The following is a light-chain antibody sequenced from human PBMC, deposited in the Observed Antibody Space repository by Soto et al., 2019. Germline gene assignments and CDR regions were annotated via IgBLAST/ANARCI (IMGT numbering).Light chain of an antibody. CDR2: NNN. V-gene: IGLV1-44*01. CDR3: AAWDDSLDGHVV. CDR1: SSNIGGNT. Sequence: QSVLTQPPSASGTPGQRVTISCSGSSSNIGGNTVNWYQQLPGTAPKLLMYNNNQRPSGVPDRFSGSKSGTSASLAISGLQSEDEADYYCAAWDDSLDGHVVFGGGTKLTVL. J-gene: IGLJ2*01.